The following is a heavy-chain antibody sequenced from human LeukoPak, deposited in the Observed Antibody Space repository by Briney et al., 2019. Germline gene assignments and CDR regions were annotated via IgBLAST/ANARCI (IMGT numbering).Heavy chain of an antibody. V-gene: IGHV4-4*07. CDR2: IYTSGST. CDR3: ARDIEDTAVDYYFDY. Sequence: SETLSLTCAVSGGSISSYYWSWIRQPAGKGLEWIGRIYTSGSTNYNPSLKSRVTMSVDTSKNQFSLKLSSVTAADTAVYYCARDIEDTAVDYYFDYWGQGTLVTVSS. CDR1: GGSISSYY. D-gene: IGHD5-18*01. J-gene: IGHJ4*02.